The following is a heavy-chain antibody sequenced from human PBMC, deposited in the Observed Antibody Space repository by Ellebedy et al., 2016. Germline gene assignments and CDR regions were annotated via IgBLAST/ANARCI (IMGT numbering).Heavy chain of an antibody. CDR1: GYTFTDYY. Sequence: ASVKVSCKASGYTFTDYYIHWVRQAPGQGLEWMGWVNPTFGGAKYAQKFQGWVSMTRDTSISTAYMGLSRLTSDDTAVYYCARRASGDHWYFDLWGRGTLVTVSS. CDR3: ARRASGDHWYFDL. CDR2: VNPTFGGA. V-gene: IGHV1-2*04. D-gene: IGHD2-21*02. J-gene: IGHJ2*01.